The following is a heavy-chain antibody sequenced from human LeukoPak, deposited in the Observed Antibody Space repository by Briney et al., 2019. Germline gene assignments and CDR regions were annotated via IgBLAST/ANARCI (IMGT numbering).Heavy chain of an antibody. Sequence: SSVKVSCKASGGTFSSYAISWVRQAPGQGLEWMGRIIPIFGTANYARKFQGRVTITTDESTSTAYMELSSLRSEDTAVYYCAIRSNCSGGSCYALDFDYWGQGTLVTVSS. J-gene: IGHJ4*02. CDR2: IIPIFGTA. CDR3: AIRSNCSGGSCYALDFDY. D-gene: IGHD2-15*01. V-gene: IGHV1-69*05. CDR1: GGTFSSYA.